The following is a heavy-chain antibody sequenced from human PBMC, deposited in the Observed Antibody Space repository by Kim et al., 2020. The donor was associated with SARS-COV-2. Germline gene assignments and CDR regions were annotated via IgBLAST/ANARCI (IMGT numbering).Heavy chain of an antibody. V-gene: IGHV1-46*01. J-gene: IGHJ6*02. CDR3: ARGTLEPDYYYGMDV. Sequence: QQFQGRVTMTRDTSSSTVYMELSSLRSEDTAVYYCARGTLEPDYYYGMDVWGQGTTVTVSS.